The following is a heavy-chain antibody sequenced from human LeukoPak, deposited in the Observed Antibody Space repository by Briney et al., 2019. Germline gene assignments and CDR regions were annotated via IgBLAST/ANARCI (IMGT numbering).Heavy chain of an antibody. CDR3: VRHRQWLLFPDY. Sequence: SETLSLTCTVSRDSISINCNWGWIRQPPGKGLEWIGSIFYSGATYYSPSLKSRVTISVDTSKNQFSLKLSSMTAADTAVYYCVRHRQWLLFPDYWGQGTLVTVSS. CDR1: RDSISINCN. V-gene: IGHV4-39*01. D-gene: IGHD6-19*01. CDR2: IFYSGAT. J-gene: IGHJ4*02.